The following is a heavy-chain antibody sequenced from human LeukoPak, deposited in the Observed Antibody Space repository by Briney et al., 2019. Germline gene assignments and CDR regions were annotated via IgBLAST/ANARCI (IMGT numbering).Heavy chain of an antibody. CDR2: IYYSGST. V-gene: IGHV4-39*07. CDR1: GGSISSSSYY. D-gene: IGHD4-11*01. Sequence: PSETLSLTCTVSGGSISSSSYYWGWIRQPPGKGLEWIGSIYYSGSTYYNPSLKSRVTISVDTSKNQFSLKLSSVTAADTAVYYCARVNYSNHYFTGYYYYYYMDVWGKGTTVTVSS. J-gene: IGHJ6*03. CDR3: ARVNYSNHYFTGYYYYYYMDV.